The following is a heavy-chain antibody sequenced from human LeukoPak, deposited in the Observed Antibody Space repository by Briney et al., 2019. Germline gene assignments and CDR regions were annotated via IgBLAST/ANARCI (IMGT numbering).Heavy chain of an antibody. Sequence: GGSLRLSCAASGFTFGTSAMSWVRQAPGKGPEWVSAFGRSGSDTYYSDSVKGRFTIFRDNSKNTLYLQMNSLRDEDTAVYYCAKGSLGSWYYFDYWGQGTLVTVSS. CDR3: AKGSLGSWYYFDY. CDR2: FGRSGSDT. D-gene: IGHD6-13*01. J-gene: IGHJ4*02. CDR1: GFTFGTSA. V-gene: IGHV3-23*01.